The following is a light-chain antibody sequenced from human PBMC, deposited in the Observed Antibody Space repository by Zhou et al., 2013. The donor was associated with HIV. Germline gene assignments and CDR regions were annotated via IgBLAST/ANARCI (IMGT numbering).Light chain of an antibody. CDR1: QGVGRS. CDR2: GAS. Sequence: AIRITQSPSSLSASIGDKVTITCRASQGVGRSLAWYQQKAGKAPNLLIHGASTLNSGVPSRFSGSGSGREFTLTISSLQPEDVATYYCQKYNSAPPFTFGPGTKVDIK. CDR3: QKYNSAPPFT. J-gene: IGKJ3*01. V-gene: IGKV1-8*01.